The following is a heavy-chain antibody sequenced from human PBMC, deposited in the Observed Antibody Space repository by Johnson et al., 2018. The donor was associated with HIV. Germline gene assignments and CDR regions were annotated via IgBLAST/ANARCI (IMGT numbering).Heavy chain of an antibody. V-gene: IGHV3-7*01. CDR3: AGEYYYDSSGYYDEVSRAFDI. D-gene: IGHD3-22*01. Sequence: VQLVESGGGLVQPGRSLRLSCAASGFTFSSYGMHWVRQAPGKGLEWVANIKQDGSEKYYVDSVKGRFTISRDNSKNTLYLQMNSLRAEDTAVYYCAGEYYYDSSGYYDEVSRAFDIWGQGTMVTVSS. CDR2: IKQDGSEK. J-gene: IGHJ3*02. CDR1: GFTFSSYG.